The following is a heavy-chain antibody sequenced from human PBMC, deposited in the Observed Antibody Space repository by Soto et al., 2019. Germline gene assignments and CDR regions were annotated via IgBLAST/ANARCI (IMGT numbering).Heavy chain of an antibody. J-gene: IGHJ4*02. CDR3: AKHMGYCSSTSCYPYDS. D-gene: IGHD2-2*01. CDR1: GFTFSSYA. V-gene: IGHV3-23*01. CDR2: ISGSGGST. Sequence: GGSLRLSCAASGFTFSSYAMSWVRQAPGKGLEWVSAISGSGGSTYYADSVKGRFTISRDNSKNTLYLQMNSLRAEDTAVYYCAKHMGYCSSTSCYPYDSWGQGTLVSVSS.